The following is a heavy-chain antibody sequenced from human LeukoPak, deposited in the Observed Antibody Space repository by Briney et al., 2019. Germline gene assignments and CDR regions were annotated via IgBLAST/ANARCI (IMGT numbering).Heavy chain of an antibody. CDR2: ISYDGSNK. Sequence: GRSLRPSCAASGFTFSSYAMHWVRQAPGKGLEWVAVISYDGSNKYYAGSVKGRFTISRDNSKNTLYLQMNSLRAEDTAVYHCARDKGYYDIEAIWGQGTLVTVSS. D-gene: IGHD3-22*01. J-gene: IGHJ4*02. V-gene: IGHV3-30*14. CDR1: GFTFSSYA. CDR3: ARDKGYYDIEAI.